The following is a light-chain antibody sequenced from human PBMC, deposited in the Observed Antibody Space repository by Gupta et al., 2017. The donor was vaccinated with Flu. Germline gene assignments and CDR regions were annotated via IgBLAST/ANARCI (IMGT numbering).Light chain of an antibody. J-gene: IGKJ4*01. CDR3: QQYSDWPLLT. CDR2: GAS. V-gene: IGKV3-15*01. CDR1: QTIVSST. Sequence: EIMMTQSPVTLSVSPGERATLSCRASQTIVSSTLAWYQQKPGQAPRLLIYGASTRATSIPARFSGSGSGTEFTLTISSRQSEDFAVYYCQQYSDWPLLTFGGGTKVEIK.